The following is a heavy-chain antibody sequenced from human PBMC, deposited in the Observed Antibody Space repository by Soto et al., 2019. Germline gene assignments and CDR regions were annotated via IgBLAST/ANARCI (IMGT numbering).Heavy chain of an antibody. CDR3: ARDFPAAPDLEYSQH. D-gene: IGHD6-13*01. J-gene: IGHJ1*01. Sequence: QVQLVESGGGVVQPGRSLRLSCAASGFTFSSYGMHWVRQAPGKGLEWLAVIWYDGSNEYYADSVKGRFTISRDNPKNTLNLKMTTRRAADPALYYCARDFPAAPDLEYSQHWGQGTLVTVSS. V-gene: IGHV3-33*01. CDR2: IWYDGSNE. CDR1: GFTFSSYG.